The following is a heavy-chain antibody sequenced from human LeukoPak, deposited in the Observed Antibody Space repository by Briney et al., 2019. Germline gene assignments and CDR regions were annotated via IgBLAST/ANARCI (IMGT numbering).Heavy chain of an antibody. Sequence: EASVTVSCTASGGTFSSYAISWVRQAPGQGLEWMGGIIPIFGTANYAQKFQGRVTITADESTSTAYMELSSLRSEDTAVYYCARYYYDSSGYHDPIDYWGQGTLVTVSS. J-gene: IGHJ4*02. CDR3: ARYYYDSSGYHDPIDY. V-gene: IGHV1-69*13. CDR1: GGTFSSYA. CDR2: IIPIFGTA. D-gene: IGHD3-22*01.